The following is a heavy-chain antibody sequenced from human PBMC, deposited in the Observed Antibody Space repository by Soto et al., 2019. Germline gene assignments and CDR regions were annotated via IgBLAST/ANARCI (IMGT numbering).Heavy chain of an antibody. Sequence: PGGSLRLSCTASGFTFGDYAMSWFRQAPGKGLEWVGFIRSKAYGGTTEYAASVKGRFTISRDDSKSIAYLQMNSLKTEDTAVYYCTRGSRVDFWSGQKAQHWGQGTLVTVSS. J-gene: IGHJ1*01. D-gene: IGHD3-3*01. CDR2: IRSKAYGGTT. V-gene: IGHV3-49*03. CDR3: TRGSRVDFWSGQKAQH. CDR1: GFTFGDYA.